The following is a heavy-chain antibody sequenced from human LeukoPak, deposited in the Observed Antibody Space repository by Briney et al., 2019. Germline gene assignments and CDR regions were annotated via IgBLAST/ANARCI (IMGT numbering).Heavy chain of an antibody. Sequence: GASVKVSCKSSGYTFTTYGISWVRQAPGQGLEWMGGILPIFGTANYAQKFQGRVTITADKSTSTAYMELSSLRSEDTAVYYCARQLQWLGTYYFDYWGQGTLVTVSS. CDR2: ILPIFGTA. CDR1: GYTFTTYG. D-gene: IGHD6-19*01. J-gene: IGHJ4*02. CDR3: ARQLQWLGTYYFDY. V-gene: IGHV1-69*06.